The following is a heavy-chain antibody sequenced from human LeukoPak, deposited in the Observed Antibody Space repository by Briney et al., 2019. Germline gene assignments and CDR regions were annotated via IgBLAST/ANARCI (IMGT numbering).Heavy chain of an antibody. CDR1: GYTFTSYG. Sequence: ASVKVSCTASGYTFTSYGISWVRQAPGQGLEWMGWISAYNGNTNYAQKLQGRVTMTTDTSTSTAYMELRSLRSDDTAVYYCATYYDSSGYYVSDYWGQGTLVTVSS. CDR2: ISAYNGNT. CDR3: ATYYDSSGYYVSDY. D-gene: IGHD3-22*01. J-gene: IGHJ4*02. V-gene: IGHV1-18*01.